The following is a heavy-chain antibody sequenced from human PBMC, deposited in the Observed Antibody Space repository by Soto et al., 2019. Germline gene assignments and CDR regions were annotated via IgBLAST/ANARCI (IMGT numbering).Heavy chain of an antibody. D-gene: IGHD6-13*01. CDR1: GGTFSSYA. V-gene: IGHV1-69*13. CDR2: IIPIFGTA. J-gene: IGHJ3*02. CDR3: ARGKSIAAAGTSAFDI. Sequence: SVKVSCKASGGTFSSYAISWVRQAPGQGLEWMGGIIPIFGTANYAQKFQGRVTITADESTSTAYMELSSLRSEDTAVYYCARGKSIAAAGTSAFDIWGQGTMVTVSS.